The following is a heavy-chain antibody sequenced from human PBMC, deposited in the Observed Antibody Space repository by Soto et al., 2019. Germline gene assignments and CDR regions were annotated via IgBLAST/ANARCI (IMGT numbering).Heavy chain of an antibody. CDR3: ARDLLHCGGDCQYHYYYGLDV. J-gene: IGHJ6*02. Sequence: GASVKVSCKASGYSLRSNYVHWVRQAPGQGLEWMGWINPNSGGTMYAQKFQGWVTMTRDTSISTAYMELSRLRSDDTAVYYCARDLLHCGGDCQYHYYYGLDVWGQGTSVTVSS. CDR1: GYSLRSNY. D-gene: IGHD2-21*02. CDR2: INPNSGGT. V-gene: IGHV1-2*04.